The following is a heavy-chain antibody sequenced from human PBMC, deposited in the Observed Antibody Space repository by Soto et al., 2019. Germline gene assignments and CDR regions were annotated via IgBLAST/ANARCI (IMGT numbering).Heavy chain of an antibody. Sequence: QVQLVQSGAEVKKPGSSVKVSCKASGGTFSSYAISWVRQAPGQGLEWMGGIIPIFGTANSAQKFEGRVTITADKSTSTAYMALSSLRSGDTAVDYCACGITMLRLEYFHHWGQGTLVTVSS. CDR1: GGTFSSYA. CDR3: ACGITMLRLEYFHH. CDR2: IIPIFGTA. V-gene: IGHV1-69*06. J-gene: IGHJ1*01. D-gene: IGHD3-10*01.